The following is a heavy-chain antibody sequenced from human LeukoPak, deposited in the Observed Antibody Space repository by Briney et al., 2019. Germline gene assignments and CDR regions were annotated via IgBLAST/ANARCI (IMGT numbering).Heavy chain of an antibody. J-gene: IGHJ4*02. Sequence: GGSLRLSCAASGFSFSRYWMHWVRHAPGKGLVWVSDINSDGSITKYADSVKGRFTISRDNAKNTLYLQMNSLRAEDTAAYYCASRDYTSSKYWGQGTLVTVSS. CDR1: GFSFSRYW. V-gene: IGHV3-74*03. D-gene: IGHD2-2*02. CDR3: ASRDYTSSKY. CDR2: INSDGSIT.